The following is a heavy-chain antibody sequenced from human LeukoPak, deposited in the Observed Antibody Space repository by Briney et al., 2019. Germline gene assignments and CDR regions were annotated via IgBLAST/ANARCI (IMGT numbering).Heavy chain of an antibody. V-gene: IGHV4-34*01. J-gene: IGHJ6*03. CDR3: ARGGAAAGTFGYMDV. Sequence: SETLSLTCAVYGGSFSGYYWSWVRQPPGKGLEWIGEINHSGSTNYNPSLKSRVTISVDTSKNQFSLKLSSVTAADTAVYYCARGGAAAGTFGYMDVWGKGTTVTVSS. CDR2: INHSGST. D-gene: IGHD6-13*01. CDR1: GGSFSGYY.